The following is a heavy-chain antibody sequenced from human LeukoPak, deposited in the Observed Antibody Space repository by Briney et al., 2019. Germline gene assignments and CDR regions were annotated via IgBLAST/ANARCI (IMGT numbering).Heavy chain of an antibody. D-gene: IGHD5-18*01. CDR2: LSSSSSYI. Sequence: GGSLRLSCAASGFTFSSYSMNWVRQAPGKGLECVSSLSSSSSYIYYADSVKGRFTISRDNARNSLYLQMNSLRADDAAVYYCAREPTSMGSDYWGQGTLVTVSS. CDR3: AREPTSMGSDY. CDR1: GFTFSSYS. J-gene: IGHJ4*02. V-gene: IGHV3-21*01.